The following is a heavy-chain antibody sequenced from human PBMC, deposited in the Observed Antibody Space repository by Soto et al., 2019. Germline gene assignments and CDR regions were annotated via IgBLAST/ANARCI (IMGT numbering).Heavy chain of an antibody. J-gene: IGHJ4*02. CDR2: IIPIFGTA. V-gene: IGHV1-69*13. Sequence: GASVKVSCKASGGTFSSYAISWVRQAPGPGQEWMGGIIPIFGTANYAQKFQGRVTITADESTSTAYMELSSLRSEDTAVYYCARESRYCSGGSCYFLPGIDYWGQGTLVTVSS. CDR1: GGTFSSYA. CDR3: ARESRYCSGGSCYFLPGIDY. D-gene: IGHD2-15*01.